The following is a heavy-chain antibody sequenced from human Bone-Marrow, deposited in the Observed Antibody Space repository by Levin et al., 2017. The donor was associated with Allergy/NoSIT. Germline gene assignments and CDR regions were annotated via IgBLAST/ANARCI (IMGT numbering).Heavy chain of an antibody. CDR3: ARVKSACNKTKGYRGWFEL. J-gene: IGHJ5*02. Sequence: SETLSLTCAVYGGSFSGYYWTWIRQSPVKGLEWLGEINPNSERVDYNECLRERATISTEMSRRQLSLKLTSVTAADTAVYYCARVKSACNKTKGYRGWFELWGQGTRVIVSS. CDR2: INPNSERV. D-gene: IGHD2/OR15-2a*01. CDR1: GGSFSGYY. V-gene: IGHV4-34*01.